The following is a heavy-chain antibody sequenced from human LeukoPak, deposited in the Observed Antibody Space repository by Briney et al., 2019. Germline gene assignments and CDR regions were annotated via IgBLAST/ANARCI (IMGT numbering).Heavy chain of an antibody. D-gene: IGHD2-8*01. CDR3: TRLLPTSNHFFES. J-gene: IGHJ4*02. CDR1: GFTVSYDY. CDR2: IYAGGSA. V-gene: IGHV3-53*01. Sequence: GGSLRLSCAASGFTVSYDYMSWVRQAPGKGLEWVSVIYAGGSAYYADSVRGRFTISRDNSENTLYLQMNGLRAEDTAVYYCTRLLPTSNHFFESWGQGTLVTVSS.